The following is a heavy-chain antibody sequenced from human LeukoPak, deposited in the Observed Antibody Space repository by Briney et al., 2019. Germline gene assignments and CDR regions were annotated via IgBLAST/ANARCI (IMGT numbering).Heavy chain of an antibody. CDR2: ISWNSSIT. D-gene: IGHD6-13*01. J-gene: IGHJ3*02. V-gene: IGHV3-9*03. CDR3: AEDIGYSGKGAFDI. CDR1: GFTFNDYP. Sequence: PGGSLRLSCTAPGFTFNDYPMHWVRQVPGKGLEWVSAISWNSSITDYADSVNRRFTISRDNANNSLYLQMNSLRADDVALDYYAEDIGYSGKGAFDIWGQGTMVSVSS.